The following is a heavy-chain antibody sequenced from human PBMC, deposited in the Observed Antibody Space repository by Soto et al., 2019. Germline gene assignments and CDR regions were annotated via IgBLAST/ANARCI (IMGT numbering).Heavy chain of an antibody. CDR2: ISSNGGST. D-gene: IGHD6-13*01. CDR1: GFTFSSYA. Sequence: GGSLRLSCSASGFTFSSYAMHWVRQAPGKGLEYVSAISSNGGSTYYADSVKGRFTISRDNSKNTLYLQMSSLRAEDTAVYYYGEAAYSSSWYWGQGARVTVA. J-gene: IGHJ4*02. V-gene: IGHV3-64D*08. CDR3: GEAAYSSSWY.